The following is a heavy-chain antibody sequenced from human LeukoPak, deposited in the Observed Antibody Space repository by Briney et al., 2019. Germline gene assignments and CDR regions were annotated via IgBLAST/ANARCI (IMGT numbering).Heavy chain of an antibody. Sequence: GGSLRLSCAASGLTFSKYPMTWVRQAPGKGLEWVSCISGSGTDTYYADSVKGRFTTSRDNSKNTVYLEMNSLRAEDTALYYCATDYNGSGKPMFDYWGQGTLVTVSS. D-gene: IGHD3-10*01. V-gene: IGHV3-23*01. J-gene: IGHJ4*02. CDR2: ISGSGTDT. CDR1: GLTFSKYP. CDR3: ATDYNGSGKPMFDY.